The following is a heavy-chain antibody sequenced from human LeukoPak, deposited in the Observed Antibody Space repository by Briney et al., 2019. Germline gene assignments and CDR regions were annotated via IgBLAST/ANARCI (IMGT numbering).Heavy chain of an antibody. J-gene: IGHJ1*01. D-gene: IGHD1-1*01. CDR2: ISSRSRHV. CDR1: AFSFSDYS. CDR3: VKDLMGRFLMGGTTAYLHH. Sequence: GGSLRLSCAASAFSFSDYSMNWVRQAPGKGLEWVSSISSRSRHVYYADSVQGRFTISRDDGKNSLYLPMNSLRVEYMAVYYRVKDLMGRFLMGGTTAYLHHWGQGTLVTVSS. V-gene: IGHV3-21*01.